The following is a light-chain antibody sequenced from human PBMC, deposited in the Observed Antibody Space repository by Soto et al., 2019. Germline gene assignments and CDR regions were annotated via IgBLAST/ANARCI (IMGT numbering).Light chain of an antibody. CDR2: CDS. CDR1: NIGT. Sequence: SYELTQPPSVSVAPGQTATITCGGNNIGTVHWYQQKPGQAPVLVISCDSDRPSGIRFSGSNSGNTATLTIGRVEAGDEADYYCQVWDWSGDFGVFGEGTKLTVL. CDR3: QVWDWSGDFGV. V-gene: IGLV3-21*04. J-gene: IGLJ2*01.